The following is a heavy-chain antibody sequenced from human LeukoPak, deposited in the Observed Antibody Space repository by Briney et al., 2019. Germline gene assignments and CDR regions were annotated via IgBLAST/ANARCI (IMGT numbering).Heavy chain of an antibody. J-gene: IGHJ4*02. CDR1: GGSISSSSYY. D-gene: IGHD4-17*01. V-gene: IGHV4-39*01. CDR2: IYYSGST. Sequence: SETLSLTCTVPGGSISSSSYYWGWIRQPPGKGLEWIGSIYYSGSTYYNPSLKSRFTISVDTSKNQFSLKLSSVTAADTAVYYCATQETTTDYWGQGTLVTVSS. CDR3: ATQETTTDY.